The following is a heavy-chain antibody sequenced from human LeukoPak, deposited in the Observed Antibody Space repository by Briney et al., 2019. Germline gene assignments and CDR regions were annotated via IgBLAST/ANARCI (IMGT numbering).Heavy chain of an antibody. CDR1: GFTVSSNS. V-gene: IGHV3-53*01. Sequence: GGSLRLSCTVSGFTVSSNSWSWVRQAPGKGLEWVSFIYSGGNTHYSDSVKGRFTISRDNSKNTLYLQMNSLRAEDTAIYYCARRAGEYSHPYDYWGQGTLVTVSS. D-gene: IGHD2-15*01. CDR3: ARRAGEYSHPYDY. CDR2: IYSGGNT. J-gene: IGHJ4*02.